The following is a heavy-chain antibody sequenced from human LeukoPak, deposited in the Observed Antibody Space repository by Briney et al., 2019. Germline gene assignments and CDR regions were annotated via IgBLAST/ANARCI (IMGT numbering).Heavy chain of an antibody. CDR1: GASISRSSYC. J-gene: IGHJ2*01. CDR3: ARGPPMVRGVHQLSRRDWYFDL. V-gene: IGHV4-61*05. D-gene: IGHD3-10*01. CDR2: IYYSGST. Sequence: PSETLSLTCTVSGASISRSSYCWGWIRQPPGKGLEWIGYIYYSGSTNYNPSLKSRVTISVDTSKNQFSLKLSSVTAADTAVYYCARGPPMVRGVHQLSRRDWYFDLWGRGTLVTVSS.